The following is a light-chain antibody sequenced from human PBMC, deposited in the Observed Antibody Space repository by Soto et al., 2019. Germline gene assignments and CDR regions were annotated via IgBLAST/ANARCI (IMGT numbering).Light chain of an antibody. V-gene: IGKV1-9*01. CDR3: QQRNSYPRT. Sequence: DIQLTQSPSFLSASVGDRVTITCRASQGINIFLAWFQQKPGKAPNLRISAASTLQSGVPSRFSGSGSETEFTLTITSLQPEDSATYYCQQRNSYPRTFGQGTKVEIK. CDR2: AAS. J-gene: IGKJ2*01. CDR1: QGINIF.